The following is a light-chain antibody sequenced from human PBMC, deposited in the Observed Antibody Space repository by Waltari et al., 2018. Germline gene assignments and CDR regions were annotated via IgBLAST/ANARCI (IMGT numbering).Light chain of an antibody. CDR1: IRDVGAYNF. CDR2: EVK. CDR3: SSYTSSHTVV. V-gene: IGLV2-14*01. Sequence: QSALTQPASVSGSPGQSITIPCTGTIRDVGAYNFVPWYPQEHPGKAPKLLIFEVKKRPSEISDRFFGSKSGNTASLTISGLQAEDEADYYCSSYTSSHTVVFGGGTKLTVL. J-gene: IGLJ3*02.